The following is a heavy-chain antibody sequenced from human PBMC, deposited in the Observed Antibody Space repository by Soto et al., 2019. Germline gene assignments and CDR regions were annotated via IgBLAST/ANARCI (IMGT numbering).Heavy chain of an antibody. D-gene: IGHD3-22*01. CDR3: ARDPDYYDSSGYYPPYYYYGMDV. CDR2: IWYDGSNK. V-gene: IGHV3-33*01. Sequence: QVQLVESGGGVVQPGRSLRLSCAASGFTFSSYGMHWVRQAPGKGLEWVAVIWYDGSNKYYADSVKGRFTISRDNSKNTLYLQMNSLRAEDTAVYYCARDPDYYDSSGYYPPYYYYGMDVWGQGTTVTVSS. CDR1: GFTFSSYG. J-gene: IGHJ6*02.